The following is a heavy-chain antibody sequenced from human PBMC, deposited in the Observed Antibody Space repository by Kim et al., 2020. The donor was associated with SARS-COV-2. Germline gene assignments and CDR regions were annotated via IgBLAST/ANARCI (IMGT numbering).Heavy chain of an antibody. V-gene: IGHV3-49*02. CDR3: ARASGGSGWYEVSEYFQH. Sequence: IGRFTIARDDSKSIAYLQMSSLKAEDTAVYYCARASGGSGWYEVSEYFQHWGQGTLVTVSS. D-gene: IGHD6-19*01. J-gene: IGHJ1*01.